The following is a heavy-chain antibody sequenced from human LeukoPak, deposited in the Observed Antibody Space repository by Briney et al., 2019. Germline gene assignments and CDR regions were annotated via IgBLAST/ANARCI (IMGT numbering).Heavy chain of an antibody. CDR2: INTNTGNP. Sequence: GASVKVSCKASGYTFTSYAMNWVRQAPGQGLEWMGWINTNTGNPTYAQGFTGRFAFSLDTSVSTAYLQISSLKAEDTAVYYCARWLTYSSSSFRVRWFDPWGQGTLVTVSS. J-gene: IGHJ5*02. D-gene: IGHD6-6*01. CDR1: GYTFTSYA. V-gene: IGHV7-4-1*02. CDR3: ARWLTYSSSSFRVRWFDP.